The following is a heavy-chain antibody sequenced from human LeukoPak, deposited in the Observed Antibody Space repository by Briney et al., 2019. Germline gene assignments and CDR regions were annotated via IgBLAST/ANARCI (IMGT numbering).Heavy chain of an antibody. CDR2: MKYDRSEK. D-gene: IGHD6-13*01. J-gene: IGHJ4*02. V-gene: IGHV3-7*01. CDR1: GFTFNRHW. Sequence: PGGSLRLSCAASGFTFNRHWMSWVRQAPGKGLEWVANMKYDRSEKYYVDSVKGRFTISRDNAKNSLYLQMNSLRAEDTAVYYCARDIEAAGLFLDYWGQGTLVTVSS. CDR3: ARDIEAAGLFLDY.